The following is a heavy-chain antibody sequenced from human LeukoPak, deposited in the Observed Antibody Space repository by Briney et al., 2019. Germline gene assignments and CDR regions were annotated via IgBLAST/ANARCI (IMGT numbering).Heavy chain of an antibody. J-gene: IGHJ2*01. V-gene: IGHV3-23*01. CDR2: ISGSGGST. Sequence: PGGSLRLSCAASGFTFSSYAMSWVRQAPGKGLEWVSAISGSGGSTYYADSVKGRFTISRDNSKNTLYLQMNSLRAEDTAVYYCAAPTIFGVVTPYWYFDLWGRGTLVTVSS. D-gene: IGHD3-3*01. CDR3: AAPTIFGVVTPYWYFDL. CDR1: GFTFSSYA.